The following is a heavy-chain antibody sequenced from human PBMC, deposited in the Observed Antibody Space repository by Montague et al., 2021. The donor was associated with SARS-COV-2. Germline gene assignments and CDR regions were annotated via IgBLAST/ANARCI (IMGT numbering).Heavy chain of an antibody. J-gene: IGHJ4*02. D-gene: IGHD5-12*01. CDR3: ERDVGKGFSGYETKGGFDY. Sequence: SETLSLTCTVYGGSIRSSNYFWGWIRQPPGKGPVWNGSIYFGGGTYYNPSLKSRVTISVDTSKNQFSLKLTSVAAADTAVYWCERDVGKGFSGYETKGGFDYWGQGTLVSVSS. CDR2: IYFGGGT. V-gene: IGHV4-39*07. CDR1: GGSIRSSNYF.